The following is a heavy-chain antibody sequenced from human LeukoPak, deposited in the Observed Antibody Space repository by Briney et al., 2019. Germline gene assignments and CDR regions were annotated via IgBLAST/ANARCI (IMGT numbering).Heavy chain of an antibody. CDR1: GGSFSGYY. V-gene: IGHV4-34*01. D-gene: IGHD2-2*01. Sequence: SETLSLTCAVYGGSFSGYYWSWIRQPPGKGLEWIGEINHSGSTNYNPSLKSRVTISVDTSKSQFSLKLSSVTAADTAVYYCARAIRDIVVVPVPRGNAFDIWGQGTMATVSS. CDR2: INHSGST. CDR3: ARAIRDIVVVPVPRGNAFDI. J-gene: IGHJ3*02.